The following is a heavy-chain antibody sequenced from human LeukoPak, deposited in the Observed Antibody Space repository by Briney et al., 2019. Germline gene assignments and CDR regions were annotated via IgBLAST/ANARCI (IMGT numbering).Heavy chain of an antibody. J-gene: IGHJ4*02. CDR2: IWYDGGNK. Sequence: PGRSLRLSCAASGFTFSSYGMHWVRQAPGKGLEWVAVIWYDGGNKYYADSVKGRFTISRDNSKNTLYLQMNSLRAEDTAVYYCAKGDLYCSGGSCYHPFYFDYWGQGTLVTVSS. V-gene: IGHV3-33*06. D-gene: IGHD2-15*01. CDR3: AKGDLYCSGGSCYHPFYFDY. CDR1: GFTFSSYG.